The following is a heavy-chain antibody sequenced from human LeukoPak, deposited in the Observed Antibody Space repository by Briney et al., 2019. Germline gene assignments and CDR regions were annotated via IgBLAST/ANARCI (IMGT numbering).Heavy chain of an antibody. CDR2: INHSGST. CDR3: ARIPVYSSSWYSYYYYGMDV. CDR1: GGSFSGYY. V-gene: IGHV4-34*01. Sequence: SETPSLTCAVYGGSFSGYYWSWIRQPPGKGLEWIGEINHSGSTNYNPSLKSRVTISVDTSKNQFSLKLSSVTAADTAVYYCARIPVYSSSWYSYYYYGMDVWGQGTTVTVS. J-gene: IGHJ6*02. D-gene: IGHD6-13*01.